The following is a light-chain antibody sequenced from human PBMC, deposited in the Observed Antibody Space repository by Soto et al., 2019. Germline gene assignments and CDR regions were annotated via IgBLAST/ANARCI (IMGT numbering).Light chain of an antibody. Sequence: SVLTQPPSVSGAPGQRVTISCTGSSSNIGAGYDVHWYQQLPGTAPKLLIYGNSNRPSGVPDRFSGSKSGTSASLAITGLQAEDEADYYCQSYDSSLSVVVFGGGTKVTVL. CDR1: SSNIGAGYD. CDR3: QSYDSSLSVVV. J-gene: IGLJ2*01. CDR2: GNS. V-gene: IGLV1-40*01.